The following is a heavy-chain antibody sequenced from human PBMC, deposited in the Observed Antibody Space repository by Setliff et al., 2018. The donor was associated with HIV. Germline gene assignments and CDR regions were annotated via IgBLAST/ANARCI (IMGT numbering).Heavy chain of an antibody. CDR3: AGILGSHYYYGMDA. Sequence: SETLSLTCTVSGGSFSSGDYSWTWIRQPPGKGLEWIGFIFYSGSTHQNPSLKSRVTISVDSSKNHFSLILSSVTAADTAVYFCAGILGSHYYYGMDAWGPGTTVTVSS. J-gene: IGHJ6*02. D-gene: IGHD6-19*01. V-gene: IGHV4-30-4*08. CDR2: IFYSGST. CDR1: GGSFSSGDYS.